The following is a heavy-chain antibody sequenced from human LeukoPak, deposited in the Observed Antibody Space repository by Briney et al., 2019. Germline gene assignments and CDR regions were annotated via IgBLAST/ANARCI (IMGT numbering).Heavy chain of an antibody. V-gene: IGHV5-51*04. Sequence: PGESLKISCKVSGYTFANYWIGWARQMPGKGLEWVGIFYPAESRVRYGPSFRGQVTISVDKPISTAYLQWNSLKASDSAMYYCARSSKSAFDYWGQGTLVSVSS. D-gene: IGHD3-3*01. J-gene: IGHJ4*02. CDR1: GYTFANYW. CDR3: ARSSKSAFDY. CDR2: FYPAESRV.